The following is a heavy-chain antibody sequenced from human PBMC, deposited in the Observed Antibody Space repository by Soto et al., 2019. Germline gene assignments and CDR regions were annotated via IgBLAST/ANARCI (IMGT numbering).Heavy chain of an antibody. V-gene: IGHV4-61*01. Sequence: SETLSLTCTVSGVSVSSGSFYWAWIRQPPGKGLEWIGFGSYSGTTNYKPSLKSGVTLSVDTSRSQISLKVSSLPAADTAAYYCARGATVTQYDYWGQGTLVTVAS. CDR1: GVSVSSGSFY. CDR3: ARGATVTQYDY. D-gene: IGHD4-17*01. J-gene: IGHJ4*02. CDR2: GSYSGTT.